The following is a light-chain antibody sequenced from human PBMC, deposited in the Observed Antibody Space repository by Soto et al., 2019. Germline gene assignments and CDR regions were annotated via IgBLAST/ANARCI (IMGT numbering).Light chain of an antibody. CDR1: QSVSSY. CDR3: QQRSNWQGT. Sequence: EIVFTQSPTTLSLSPGERATLSCRASQSVSSYLAWYQQKPGQAPRLLIYDASNRATGIPARFSGSGSGTDFTLTISSLEPEDFAVYYCQQRSNWQGTFGQGTKVDI. J-gene: IGKJ1*01. CDR2: DAS. V-gene: IGKV3-11*01.